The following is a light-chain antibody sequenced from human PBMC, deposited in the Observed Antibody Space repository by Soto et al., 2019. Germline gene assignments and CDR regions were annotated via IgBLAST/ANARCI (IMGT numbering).Light chain of an antibody. J-gene: IGKJ1*01. CDR2: DAS. V-gene: IGKV1-5*01. CDR1: QSMSGW. Sequence: DIQMTQSPSTLSASVGDRVTITCRASQSMSGWLAWYQQKPGKAPKLLIYDASSLESGVPSRFSGSGSGTEFTLTISSLQPDDFATYYCQQYNSHWTFGQGTKVDIK. CDR3: QQYNSHWT.